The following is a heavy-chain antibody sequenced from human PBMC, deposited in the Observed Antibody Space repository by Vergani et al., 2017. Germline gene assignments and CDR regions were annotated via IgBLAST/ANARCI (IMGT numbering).Heavy chain of an antibody. CDR1: GFTFSDYY. J-gene: IGHJ4*02. D-gene: IGHD2-21*02. CDR2: IYSGGST. CDR3: ARAREDCGGDCYLLGD. V-gene: IGHV3-66*02. Sequence: VQLVESGGGLVKPGGSLRLSCAASGFTFSDYYMSWIRQAPGKGLEWVSVIYSGGSTYYADSVKGRFTISRDNSKNTLYLQMNSLRAEDTAVYYCARAREDCGGDCYLLGDWGQGTLVTVSS.